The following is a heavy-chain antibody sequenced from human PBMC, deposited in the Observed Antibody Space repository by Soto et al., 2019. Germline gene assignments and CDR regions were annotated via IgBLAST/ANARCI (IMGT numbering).Heavy chain of an antibody. CDR1: GGSISSGGYY. CDR3: ARDTISPLNDAFDI. Sequence: SETLSLTCTVSGGSISSGGYYWSWIRQHPGKGLEWIGYIYYSGSTYYNPSLKSRVTISVDTSKNQFSLKLSSVTAADTAVYYCARDTISPLNDAFDIWGQGTMVTVSS. CDR2: IYYSGST. V-gene: IGHV4-31*03. D-gene: IGHD2-21*01. J-gene: IGHJ3*02.